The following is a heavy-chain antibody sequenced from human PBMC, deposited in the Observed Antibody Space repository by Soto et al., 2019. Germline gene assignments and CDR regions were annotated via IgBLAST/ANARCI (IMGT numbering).Heavy chain of an antibody. D-gene: IGHD3-16*01. Sequence: EEQLLESGGGLVQSGGSLRLSCAASGFTFSRYAMSWVRQAPGKGLEWVSAISASGGSTYYAGSVKGRFTISRDNSKNTLYLQMDSLRAEDTAVYYCAPPGGTADYWGQGTLVTVSS. V-gene: IGHV3-23*01. CDR3: APPGGTADY. CDR2: ISASGGST. J-gene: IGHJ4*02. CDR1: GFTFSRYA.